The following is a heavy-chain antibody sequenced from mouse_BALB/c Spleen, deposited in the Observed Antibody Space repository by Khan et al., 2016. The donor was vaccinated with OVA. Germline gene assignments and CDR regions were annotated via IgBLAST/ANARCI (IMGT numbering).Heavy chain of an antibody. D-gene: IGHD2-14*01. J-gene: IGHJ3*01. CDR1: GDSITSGY. CDR2: IIYTGYT. V-gene: IGHV3-8*02. Sequence: EVKLEESGPSLVKPSQTLSLTCSVTGDSITSGYWNWIRKFPGNKLEYMGYIIYTGYTYYNPSLKSRISITRNTSKNQYYLQLNSVTDDDTATYYCARSTYRYAFVYWGQGTLVTVSA. CDR3: ARSTYRYAFVY.